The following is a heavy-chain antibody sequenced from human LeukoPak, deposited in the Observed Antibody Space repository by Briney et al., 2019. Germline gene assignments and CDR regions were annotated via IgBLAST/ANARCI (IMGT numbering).Heavy chain of an antibody. CDR3: AKDRGGSSWPLFDY. V-gene: IGHV3-23*01. CDR2: VSGSGFTT. Sequence: GGSLRLSCAASGSTFSSYAMSWVRQAPGKGLEWVSAVSGSGFTTHYADSVKGRFTISRDNSKSTLSLQMNSLRAEDTAVYYCAKDRGGSSWPLFDYWGQGNLVTVSS. D-gene: IGHD1-26*01. CDR1: GSTFSSYA. J-gene: IGHJ4*02.